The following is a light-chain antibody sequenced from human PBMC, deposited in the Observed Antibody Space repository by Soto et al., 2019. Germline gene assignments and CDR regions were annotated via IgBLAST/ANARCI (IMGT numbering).Light chain of an antibody. CDR2: DTS. Sequence: EIVLAQSPGTLSLSPGERATLSCRASQTVSSTYLAWYQQKPGQAPRLLIYDTSTRATGVPARFSGSRSGTEFTLTINSLQPEDFAVYYCQRYNNWPLTFGGGTKVDIK. V-gene: IGKV3-15*01. J-gene: IGKJ4*01. CDR1: QTVSSTY. CDR3: QRYNNWPLT.